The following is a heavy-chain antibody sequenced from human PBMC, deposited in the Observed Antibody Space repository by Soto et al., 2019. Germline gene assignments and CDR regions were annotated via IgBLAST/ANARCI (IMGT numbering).Heavy chain of an antibody. CDR2: ISYDGSNK. J-gene: IGHJ5*02. CDR1: GFTFSSYG. Sequence: GESLKISCAASGFTFSSYGMHWVRQAPGKGLEWVAVISYDGSNKYYADSVKGRFTISRDNSKNTLYLQMNSLRAEDTAVYYCAKDLRGGYSNWFDPWGQGTLVTVSS. V-gene: IGHV3-30*18. D-gene: IGHD6-25*01. CDR3: AKDLRGGYSNWFDP.